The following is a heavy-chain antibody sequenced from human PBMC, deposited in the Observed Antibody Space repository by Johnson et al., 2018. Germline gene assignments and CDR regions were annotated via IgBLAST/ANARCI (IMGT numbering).Heavy chain of an antibody. CDR3: ARNYDFWSPYSYYYYRDV. V-gene: IGHV3-66*02. Sequence: VQLVESGGGFVQPGGSLRLSCAASGFSVSSNYMSWVRQAPGKGPEWVSLIYAGGSTYYADSVKGRFTITRDNSKNRLYLQMNSLRAEYTAVYYCARNYDFWSPYSYYYYRDVWGNGTTVTVSS. CDR1: GFSVSSNY. CDR2: IYAGGST. D-gene: IGHD3-3*01. J-gene: IGHJ6*03.